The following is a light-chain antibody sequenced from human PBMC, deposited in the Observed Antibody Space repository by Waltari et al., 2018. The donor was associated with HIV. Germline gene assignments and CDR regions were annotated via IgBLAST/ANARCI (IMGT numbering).Light chain of an antibody. V-gene: IGLV1-47*01. CDR2: MND. CDR3: ASWDDSLGGYWI. J-gene: IGLJ2*01. Sequence: QSVVTQPPSASGTLGQRVTISCSGGTSNIGSNYVYWYLHLPGTSPKLLIYMNDQRPSGVPDRISGSKSGTSASLAISGLRSEDEADYYCASWDDSLGGYWIFGGGTNLTVL. CDR1: TSNIGSNY.